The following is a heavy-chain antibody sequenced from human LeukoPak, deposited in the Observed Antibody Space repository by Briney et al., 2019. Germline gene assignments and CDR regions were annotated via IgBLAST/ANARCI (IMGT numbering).Heavy chain of an antibody. CDR2: IYYSGST. V-gene: IGHV4-39*01. Sequence: SETLSLTCTVSGGSISSSSYYWGWIRQPPGKGLGWIGSIYYSGSTYYNPSLKSRVTISVDTSKNKFSLKLSSVTAADTAVYYCARHRMITVTNWGQGTLVTVSS. CDR3: ARHRMITVTN. D-gene: IGHD4-17*01. J-gene: IGHJ4*02. CDR1: GGSISSSSYY.